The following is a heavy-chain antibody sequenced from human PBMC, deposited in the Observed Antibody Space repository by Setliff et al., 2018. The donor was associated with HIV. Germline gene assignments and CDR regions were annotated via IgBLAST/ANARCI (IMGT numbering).Heavy chain of an antibody. V-gene: IGHV4-39*01. CDR2: INHSGNT. D-gene: IGHD6-6*01. CDR1: GGSIRTFY. Sequence: SETLSLTCTVSGGSIRTFYWGWLRQPPGKEPEWIGSINHSGNTYYYPSLKSRVTMSVDTSKNQFSLRLSSVTATDTAVYYCARHRASSSGFPLDFWGQGILVTVSS. J-gene: IGHJ4*02. CDR3: ARHRASSSGFPLDF.